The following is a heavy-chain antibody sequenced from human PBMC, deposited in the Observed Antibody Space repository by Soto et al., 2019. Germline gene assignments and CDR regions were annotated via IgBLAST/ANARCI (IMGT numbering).Heavy chain of an antibody. CDR1: GFTFSSYA. D-gene: IGHD3-3*01. CDR3: AKPHHYDFWSGFYGY. CDR2: ISGSGGST. J-gene: IGHJ4*02. V-gene: IGHV3-23*01. Sequence: GGSLRLSCAASGFTFSSYAMSWVRQAPGKGLEWVSAISGSGGSTYYADSVKGRFTISRDNSKNTLYLQMNSLRAEDTAVYYCAKPHHYDFWSGFYGYWGQGTLVPVAS.